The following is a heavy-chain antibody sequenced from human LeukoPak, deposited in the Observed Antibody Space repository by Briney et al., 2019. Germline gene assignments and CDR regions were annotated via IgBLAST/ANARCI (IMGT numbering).Heavy chain of an antibody. CDR2: IIPIFGIA. J-gene: IGHJ6*02. D-gene: IGHD3-10*01. Sequence: VKASCKASGGTFSSYAISWVRQAPGQGLEWMGRIIPIFGIANYAQKFQGRVTITADKSTSTAYMELSSLRSEDTAVYYCARVVVLLWFGEFEYHYYGMDVWGQGTTVTVSS. CDR1: GGTFSSYA. V-gene: IGHV1-69*04. CDR3: ARVVVLLWFGEFEYHYYGMDV.